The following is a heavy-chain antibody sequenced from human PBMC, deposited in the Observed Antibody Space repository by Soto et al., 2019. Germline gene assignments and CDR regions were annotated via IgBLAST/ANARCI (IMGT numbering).Heavy chain of an antibody. J-gene: IGHJ4*02. V-gene: IGHV1-2*02. CDR1: GYTVTGYY. Sequence: GASVRVSCKASGYTVTGYYMHWVRQAPGQGLEWMGWINPNSGGTNYAQKFQGRVTMTRDTSISTAYMELSRLRSDDTAVYYCARVKMTTVAHLPLDYWGQGTLVTVSS. D-gene: IGHD4-17*01. CDR2: INPNSGGT. CDR3: ARVKMTTVAHLPLDY.